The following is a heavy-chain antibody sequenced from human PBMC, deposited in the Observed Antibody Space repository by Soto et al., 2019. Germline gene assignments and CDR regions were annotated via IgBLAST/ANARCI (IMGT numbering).Heavy chain of an antibody. J-gene: IGHJ6*02. CDR1: RGTFSSYA. CDR3: ARGNRYCSGGSCYSGGYYYYYYGMDV. CDR2: IIPIFGTA. Sequence: QVQLVQSGAEVKKPGSSVKVSCKASRGTFSSYAISWVRQAPGQGLEWMGGIIPIFGTANYAQKFQGRVTITADESTSTAYMELSSLRSEDTAVYYCARGNRYCSGGSCYSGGYYYYYYGMDVWGQGTTVTVSS. D-gene: IGHD2-15*01. V-gene: IGHV1-69*01.